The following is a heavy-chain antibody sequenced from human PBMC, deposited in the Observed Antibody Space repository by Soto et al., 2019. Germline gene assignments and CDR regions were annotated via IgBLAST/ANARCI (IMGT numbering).Heavy chain of an antibody. V-gene: IGHV4-4*02. CDR3: ARGIAAAGPYYFDY. D-gene: IGHD6-13*01. J-gene: IGHJ4*02. CDR2: IYHSGST. CDR1: GGSISSSSW. Sequence: SETLSLTCAVSGGSISSSSWWSWVRQPPGKGLEWIGEIYHSGSTNYNPSLKSRVTISVDKFKNQFSLKLSSVTAADTAVYYCARGIAAAGPYYFDYWGQGTLVTVSS.